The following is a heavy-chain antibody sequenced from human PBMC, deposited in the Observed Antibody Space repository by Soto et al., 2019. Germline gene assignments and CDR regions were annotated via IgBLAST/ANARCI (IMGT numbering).Heavy chain of an antibody. CDR1: GGSVSSGSYY. D-gene: IGHD5-18*01. Sequence: SETLSLTCTVSGGSVSSGSYYWSWIRQPPGKGLEWIGYIYYSGSTNYNPSLKSRVTISVDTSKNQFSLKLSSVTAVDTAVYYCAIYSYGFGVDYWGQGTLVTVSS. J-gene: IGHJ4*02. V-gene: IGHV4-61*01. CDR3: AIYSYGFGVDY. CDR2: IYYSGST.